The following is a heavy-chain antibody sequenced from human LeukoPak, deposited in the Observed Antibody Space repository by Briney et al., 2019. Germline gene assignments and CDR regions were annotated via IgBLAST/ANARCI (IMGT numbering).Heavy chain of an antibody. V-gene: IGHV1-8*01. J-gene: IGHJ6*03. CDR1: GYTFTSYD. CDR3: ARATWELLLYYYYYMDV. CDR2: MNPNSGNT. D-gene: IGHD1-26*01. Sequence: ASVKVSCKASGYTFTSYDINWVRQATGQGLKWMGWMNPNSGNTGYAQKFQGRVTMTRNTSISTAYMEPSSLRSEDTAVYYCARATWELLLYYYYYMDVWGKGTTVTVSS.